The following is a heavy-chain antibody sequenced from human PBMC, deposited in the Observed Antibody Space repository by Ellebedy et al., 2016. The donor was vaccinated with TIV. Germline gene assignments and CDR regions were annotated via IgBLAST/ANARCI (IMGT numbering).Heavy chain of an antibody. D-gene: IGHD1-1*01. CDR3: AKDLDWNDPKVFDS. CDR1: GFTVSSFF. J-gene: IGHJ4*02. CDR2: TNQDETEK. Sequence: GESLKISCTASGFTVSSFFMSWLRQAPGKGLEWVANTNQDETEKYYIDSVKGRFTISRDNSKNTVYLQMNSLRAEDTALYYCAKDLDWNDPKVFDSWGQGTLVSVSS. V-gene: IGHV3-7*03.